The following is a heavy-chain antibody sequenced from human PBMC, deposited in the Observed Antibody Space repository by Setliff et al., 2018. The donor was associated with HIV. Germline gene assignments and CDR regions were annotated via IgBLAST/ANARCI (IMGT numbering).Heavy chain of an antibody. J-gene: IGHJ4*02. Sequence: SLKISCTGSGFNFENYAMNWVRQAPGKALEWIAFIRSNTYGGTTEYAASVKGRFTISRDDSKSIAYLQMDSLKAEDTAVYYCTANYEHYWGQGTLVTVSS. D-gene: IGHD4-4*01. CDR2: IRSNTYGGTT. V-gene: IGHV3-49*02. CDR1: GFNFENYA. CDR3: TANYEHY.